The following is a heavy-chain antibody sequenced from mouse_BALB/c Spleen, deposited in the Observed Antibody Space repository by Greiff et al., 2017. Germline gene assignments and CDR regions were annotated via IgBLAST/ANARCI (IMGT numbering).Heavy chain of an antibody. D-gene: IGHD2-3*01. V-gene: IGHV5-9-4*01. CDR3: AREDGYYWFAY. CDR1: GFTFSSYA. J-gene: IGHJ3*01. CDR2: ISSGGSYT. Sequence: EVKLVESGGGLVKPGGSLKLSCAASGFTFSSYAMSWVRQSPEKRLEWVAEISSGGSYTYYPDTVTGRFTISRDNAKNTLYLEMSSLRSEDTAMYYCAREDGYYWFAYWGQGTLVTVSA.